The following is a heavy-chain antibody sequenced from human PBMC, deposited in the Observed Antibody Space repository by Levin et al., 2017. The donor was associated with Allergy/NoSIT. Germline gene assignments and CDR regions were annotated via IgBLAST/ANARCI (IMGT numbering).Heavy chain of an antibody. J-gene: IGHJ3*01. D-gene: IGHD2-2*01. V-gene: IGHV4-39*01. Sequence: SQTLSLPCTISGGSAPTSSYFWGWIRQPPGKGLEWIGTVYYGGGTSYNPSLQSRVVISVDTSKTQFSLKLGSVTAADTAVYYCARGQRFCSSTTCQHDVFDVWGQGTMVTVSS. CDR1: GGSAPTSSYF. CDR3: ARGQRFCSSTTCQHDVFDV. CDR2: VYYGGGT.